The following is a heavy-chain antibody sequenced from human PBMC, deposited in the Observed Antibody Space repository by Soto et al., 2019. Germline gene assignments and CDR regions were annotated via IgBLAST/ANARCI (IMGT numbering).Heavy chain of an antibody. CDR1: GGSISSSSYY. J-gene: IGHJ4*02. V-gene: IGHV4-39*01. CDR2: IYYSGST. D-gene: IGHD2-2*01. Sequence: QLQLQESGPGLVKPSETLSLTCTVSGGSISSSSYYWGWIRQPPGKGLEWIGSIYYSGSTYYNPSLKSRVTISVDTSKNQFSLKLSSVTAADTAVYYCARRLAGYCSSTSCEPSYYFDYWGQGTLVTVSS. CDR3: ARRLAGYCSSTSCEPSYYFDY.